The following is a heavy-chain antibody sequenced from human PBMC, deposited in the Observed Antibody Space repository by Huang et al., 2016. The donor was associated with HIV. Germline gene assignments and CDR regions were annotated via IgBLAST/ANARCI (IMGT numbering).Heavy chain of an antibody. CDR2: INTNTGNP. J-gene: IGHJ4*02. CDR1: GYTFTTYA. D-gene: IGHD1-20*01. Sequence: QVQLVQSGSELKKPGASVRVSCKASGYTFTTYAINWVRQAPGQGLEWMGWINTNTGNPTDAQGFTGRFVFSLDTSVSTAYLQISSLKTEDTAVYYCARNSYNWNDISFDYWGQGTLVTVSS. V-gene: IGHV7-4-1*02. CDR3: ARNSYNWNDISFDY.